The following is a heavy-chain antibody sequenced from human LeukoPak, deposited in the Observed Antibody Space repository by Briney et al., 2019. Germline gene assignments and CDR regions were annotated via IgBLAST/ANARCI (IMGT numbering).Heavy chain of an antibody. J-gene: IGHJ4*02. CDR3: ARAGVAAAGTGYFDY. Sequence: GGSLRLSCAASGFSFSHYGMHWVRQAPGKGLEWVAVIWYDGSNKYYADSVKGRFTISRDNSKNTLYLQMNSLRAEDTAVYYCARAGVAAAGTGYFDYWGQGTLVTVSS. CDR2: IWYDGSNK. V-gene: IGHV3-33*01. D-gene: IGHD6-13*01. CDR1: GFSFSHYG.